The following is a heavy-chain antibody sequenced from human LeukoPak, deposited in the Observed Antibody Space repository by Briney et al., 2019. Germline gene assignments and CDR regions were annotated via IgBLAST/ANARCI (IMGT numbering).Heavy chain of an antibody. Sequence: PGRSLRLSCAVSGFTCSDYYMSWTRQAPGKGLEWLSYISGSGSSTYHADSVRGRFPISRDNSQNSLYLQMHSLRTEDTAVYYCAKRRDYFDHWGQGALVTVSS. CDR1: GFTCSDYY. CDR3: AKRRDYFDH. V-gene: IGHV3-11*01. CDR2: ISGSGSST. J-gene: IGHJ4*02.